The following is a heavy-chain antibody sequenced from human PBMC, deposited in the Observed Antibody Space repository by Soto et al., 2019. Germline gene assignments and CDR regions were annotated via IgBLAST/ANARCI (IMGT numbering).Heavy chain of an antibody. J-gene: IGHJ4*02. CDR2: VNPDGSDT. D-gene: IGHD6-13*01. V-gene: IGHV3-74*01. CDR3: ARVAVGSYYNDY. CDR1: GFTFSSYW. Sequence: EVQLVESGGGVVQPGGSLRLSCAASGFTFSSYWMQWVRQAPGKGLVWVSRVNPDGSDTSYADSVKGRFTISRDNAKNTLYLQMNSLRAEDTAVYYCARVAVGSYYNDYWGQGTRLTVSS.